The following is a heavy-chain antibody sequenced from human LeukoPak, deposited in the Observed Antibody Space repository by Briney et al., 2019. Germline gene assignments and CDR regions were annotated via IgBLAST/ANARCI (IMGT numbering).Heavy chain of an antibody. CDR2: ISGSGGST. D-gene: IGHD2-2*01. V-gene: IGHV3-23*01. CDR3: GKDPYCSSTSCRPVYFDY. J-gene: IGHJ4*02. CDR1: GFTFSSYA. Sequence: GGSLRPSCAASGFTFSSYAMSWVRQAPGKGLEWISAISGSGGSTYYADSVKGRFTIPRDNSKKTLYLQMNSLRAEDTAVYYCGKDPYCSSTSCRPVYFDYWGQGTMVTVSS.